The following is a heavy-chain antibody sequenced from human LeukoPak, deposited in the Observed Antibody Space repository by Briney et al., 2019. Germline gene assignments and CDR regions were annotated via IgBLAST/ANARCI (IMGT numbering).Heavy chain of an antibody. CDR3: ASNVYDFWSGYEPLYYYYYYMDV. J-gene: IGHJ6*03. Sequence: GASVKVSCKASGYTFTSYDINWVRQATGQGLEWMGWMNPNSGNTGYAQKFQGRVTMTRNTSISTAYMELSSLRSDDTAVYYCASNVYDFWSGYEPLYYYYYYMDVWGKGTTVTVSS. CDR1: GYTFTSYD. V-gene: IGHV1-8*01. D-gene: IGHD3-3*01. CDR2: MNPNSGNT.